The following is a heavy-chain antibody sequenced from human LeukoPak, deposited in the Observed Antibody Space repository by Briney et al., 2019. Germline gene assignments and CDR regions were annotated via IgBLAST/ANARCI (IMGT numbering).Heavy chain of an antibody. Sequence: SETLSLTCTVSGGSISSYYWSWIRQPPGKGLEWIGYIYYTGSTNYNPSLKSRVTISVDTSKNQFSLRLSSVTAADTARYYCARHFIASRSSFDYWGQGTLVTVSS. CDR2: IYYTGST. CDR1: GGSISSYY. CDR3: ARHFIASRSSFDY. J-gene: IGHJ4*02. V-gene: IGHV4-59*08.